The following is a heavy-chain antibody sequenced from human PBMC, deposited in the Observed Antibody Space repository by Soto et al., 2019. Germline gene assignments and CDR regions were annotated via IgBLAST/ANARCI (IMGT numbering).Heavy chain of an antibody. J-gene: IGHJ6*02. D-gene: IGHD6-19*01. CDR2: ISSSSSTI. Sequence: GGSLRLSCAASGFIFSNYGMHWVRQAPGKGLEWVSYISSSSSTIYYADSVKGRFTISRDNAKNSLYLQMNSLRDEDTAVYYCARVSEGYSSGFYYYGMDVWGQGTTVTVSS. CDR1: GFIFSNYG. V-gene: IGHV3-48*02. CDR3: ARVSEGYSSGFYYYGMDV.